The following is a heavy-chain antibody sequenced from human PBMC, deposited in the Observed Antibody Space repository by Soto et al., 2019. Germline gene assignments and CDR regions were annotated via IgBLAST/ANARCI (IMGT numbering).Heavy chain of an antibody. J-gene: IGHJ4*01. Sequence: SVKVSCEASGGTFSNFVISWERQAPGHGLEWMGGKIPIFGTANYAQKFKGRVTIIADVSTGTTYMELTSVRSEVTAMYSCARVHILVGDITYENYFNYW. V-gene: IGHV1-69*13. CDR1: GGTFSNFV. D-gene: IGHD1-20*01. CDR2: KIPIFGTA. CDR3: ARVHILVGDITYENYFNY.